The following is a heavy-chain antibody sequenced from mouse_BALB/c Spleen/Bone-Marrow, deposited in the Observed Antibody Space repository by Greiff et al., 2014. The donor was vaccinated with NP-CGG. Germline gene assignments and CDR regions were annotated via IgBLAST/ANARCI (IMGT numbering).Heavy chain of an antibody. D-gene: IGHD1-1*01. CDR2: ISTYYGNT. CDR1: GYTFTDHT. Sequence: QVQLKQSGPELVRPGVSVKISCKGSGYTFTDHTMHWVKQSHAKSLEWIGVISTYYGNTNYNQKFKGKATMTVDNSSSTAYMELARLTSEDSAIYYCARSATVVEGYWFFDVWGAGTTVTVSS. CDR3: ARSATVVEGYWFFDV. V-gene: IGHV1-67*01. J-gene: IGHJ1*01.